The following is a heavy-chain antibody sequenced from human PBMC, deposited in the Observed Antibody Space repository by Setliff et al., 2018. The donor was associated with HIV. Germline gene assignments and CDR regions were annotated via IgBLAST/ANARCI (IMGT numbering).Heavy chain of an antibody. CDR3: ARDMHATINAQDV. CDR1: GGLITNDGYY. Sequence: SETLSLTCTVSGGLITNDGYYWAWIRQHPEKGLEWIGYIYFNGNTYYNPSLGGRATMSVGTSKNQFSLMLSSVTAADTAVYYCARDMHATINAQDVWGQGTLVTVSS. V-gene: IGHV4-31*03. CDR2: IYFNGNT. D-gene: IGHD2-15*01. J-gene: IGHJ1*01.